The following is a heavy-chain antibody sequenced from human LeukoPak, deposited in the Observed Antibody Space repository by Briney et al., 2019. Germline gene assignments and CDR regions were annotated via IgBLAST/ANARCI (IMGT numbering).Heavy chain of an antibody. V-gene: IGHV3-23*01. Sequence: QTGGSLRLSCAASGFTFSSYAMSWVRQAPGKGLEWVSAINGSGGSTYYADSVKGRFTISRDNSKNTLYLQMNSLRAEDTAVYYCARAANRYIDAFDIWGQGTMVTVSS. CDR3: ARAANRYIDAFDI. J-gene: IGHJ3*02. CDR2: INGSGGST. CDR1: GFTFSSYA. D-gene: IGHD3-9*01.